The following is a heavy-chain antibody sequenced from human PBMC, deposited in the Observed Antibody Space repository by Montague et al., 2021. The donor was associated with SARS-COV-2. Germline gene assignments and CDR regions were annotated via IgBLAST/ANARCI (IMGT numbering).Heavy chain of an antibody. J-gene: IGHJ6*02. CDR1: GCSISSSSYY. V-gene: IGHV4-39*01. CDR3: ARQDDILTGYYYYGMDV. Sequence: SETLSLTCTVSGCSISSSSYYWGWIRQPPGKGLEWIGSIYYSGSTYYNPSLKSRVTISVDTSKNQFSLKLSSVTAADTAVYYCARQDDILTGYYYYGMDVWGQGTTVTVSS. CDR2: IYYSGST. D-gene: IGHD3-9*01.